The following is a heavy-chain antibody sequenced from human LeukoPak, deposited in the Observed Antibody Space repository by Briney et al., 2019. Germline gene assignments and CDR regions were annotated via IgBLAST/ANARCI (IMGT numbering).Heavy chain of an antibody. CDR3: ARGPGYCSGGNCLELCQH. Sequence: GASVRVSCKASGYTFTTYYIHWVRQAPGQGLEWMGTINPSGGGTTYAQKFQGRVTMTRDTSTTTVYMELSGLRSEDTAVYYCARGPGYCSGGNCLELCQHWGQGTLVTVSS. J-gene: IGHJ1*01. CDR2: INPSGGGT. V-gene: IGHV1-46*01. D-gene: IGHD2-15*01. CDR1: GYTFTTYY.